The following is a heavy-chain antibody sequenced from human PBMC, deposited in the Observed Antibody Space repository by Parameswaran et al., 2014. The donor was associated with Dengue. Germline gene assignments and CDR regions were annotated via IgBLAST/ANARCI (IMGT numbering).Heavy chain of an antibody. CDR3: ARSTVVTPREYYYYFGMDV. Sequence: WVRQAPGQGLEWMGIINPGGGSTSYAHKFQGRVTLTRDTSTRTVHMALSSLRSEDTAIYYCARSTVVTPREYYYYFGMDVWGHGDHGHRLL. J-gene: IGHJ6*02. D-gene: IGHD4-23*01. V-gene: IGHV1-46*01. CDR2: INPGGGST.